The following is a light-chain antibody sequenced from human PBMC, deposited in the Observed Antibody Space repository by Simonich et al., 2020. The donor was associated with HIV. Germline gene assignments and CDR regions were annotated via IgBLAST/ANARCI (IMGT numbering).Light chain of an antibody. J-gene: IGKJ4*01. CDR3: QQYYSTLT. Sequence: DIQMTQSPSSLSASVGDRVTITCRASQGISNSLAWYQQKPGKAPKLLLYAASRLESGVPSRFSGSGSGTDYTRTISSLQPEDFATYYCQQYYSTLTFGGGTKVEIK. CDR1: QGISNS. CDR2: AAS. V-gene: IGKV1-NL1*01.